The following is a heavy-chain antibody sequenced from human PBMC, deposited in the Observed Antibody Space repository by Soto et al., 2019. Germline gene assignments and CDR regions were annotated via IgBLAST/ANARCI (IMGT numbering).Heavy chain of an antibody. CDR2: ISAYNGNT. Sequence: ASVKVSCKASGYTFTSYGISWVRQAPGQGLEWMGWISAYNGNTNYAQKLQGRVTMTTDTSTSTAYMELRSLRSDDTAVYYCARDGSRQYFDWLLPPGDYWGQGTLVTVSS. J-gene: IGHJ4*02. CDR1: GYTFTSYG. D-gene: IGHD3-9*01. V-gene: IGHV1-18*01. CDR3: ARDGSRQYFDWLLPPGDY.